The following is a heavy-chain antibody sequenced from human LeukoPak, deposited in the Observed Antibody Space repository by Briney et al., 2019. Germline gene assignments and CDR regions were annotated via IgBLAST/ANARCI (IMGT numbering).Heavy chain of an antibody. J-gene: IGHJ4*02. CDR2: ISVYNGEA. CDR3: ARYDAYGGYFDY. V-gene: IGHV1-18*01. Sequence: GASVKVSCKASGYTFTSYDINWVRQATGQGLEWMGWISVYNGEANYAQKLQGRVTMTTDTSTSTAYMELRSLRSDDTAVYYCARYDAYGGYFDYWGQGTLVIVSS. CDR1: GYTFTSYD. D-gene: IGHD2-21*01.